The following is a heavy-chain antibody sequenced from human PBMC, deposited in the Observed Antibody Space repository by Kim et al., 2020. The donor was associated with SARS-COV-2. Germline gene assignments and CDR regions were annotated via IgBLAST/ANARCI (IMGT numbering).Heavy chain of an antibody. V-gene: IGHV3-23*03. J-gene: IGHJ6*02. CDR3: AKVVADSIFGVVIPSYYYYGMDV. CDR2: IYSGGSST. Sequence: GGSLRLSCAASGFTFSSYAMSWVRQAPGKGLEWVSVIYSGGSSTYYADSVKGRFTISRDNSKNTLYLQMNSLRAEDTAVYYCAKVVADSIFGVVIPSYYYYGMDVWGQGTTVTVSS. D-gene: IGHD3-3*01. CDR1: GFTFSSYA.